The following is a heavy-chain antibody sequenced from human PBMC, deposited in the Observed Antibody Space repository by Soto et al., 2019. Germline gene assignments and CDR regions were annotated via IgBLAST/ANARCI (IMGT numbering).Heavy chain of an antibody. CDR2: ISYDGSNK. V-gene: IGHV3-30*18. Sequence: QVQLVESGGGVVQPGRSLRLSCAASGFTFSSYGMHWVRQAPGKGLEWVAVISYDGSNKYYADSVKGQFTISRDNSKNTLYLQMNSLRAEDTAVYYCAKGIRYFDWLFAPGDYGMDVWGQGTTVTVSS. J-gene: IGHJ6*02. CDR1: GFTFSSYG. CDR3: AKGIRYFDWLFAPGDYGMDV. D-gene: IGHD3-9*01.